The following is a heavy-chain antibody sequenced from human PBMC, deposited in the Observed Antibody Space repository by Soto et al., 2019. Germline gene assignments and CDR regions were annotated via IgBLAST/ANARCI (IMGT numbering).Heavy chain of an antibody. Sequence: ASVKVSCKASGYTFTSYAMHWVRQAPGQRLEWMGWINAGNGNTKYPQKFQGRVTITRDTSASTAYMELSSLRSEDTAVYYCARVNRRYCSGGSCYASPANNWFDPWGQGTLVNVSS. D-gene: IGHD2-15*01. CDR3: ARVNRRYCSGGSCYASPANNWFDP. J-gene: IGHJ5*02. V-gene: IGHV1-3*01. CDR1: GYTFTSYA. CDR2: INAGNGNT.